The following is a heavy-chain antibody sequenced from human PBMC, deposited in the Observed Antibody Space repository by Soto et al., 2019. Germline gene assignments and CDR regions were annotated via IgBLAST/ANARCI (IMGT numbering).Heavy chain of an antibody. Sequence: QVQLVQSGAEVKKPGASVKVSCKASGYIFTTYGISWVRQAPGQGLERMGWISAYNGNTNYAQKFQGRVTMTTDASTNTAYMELRSLRSDDTAVYYCARFAMVRPNDYWGQGTLVTVSS. J-gene: IGHJ4*02. V-gene: IGHV1-18*01. D-gene: IGHD3-10*01. CDR3: ARFAMVRPNDY. CDR2: ISAYNGNT. CDR1: GYIFTTYG.